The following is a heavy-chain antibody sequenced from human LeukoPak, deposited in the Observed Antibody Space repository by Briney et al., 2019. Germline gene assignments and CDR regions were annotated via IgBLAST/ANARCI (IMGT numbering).Heavy chain of an antibody. CDR3: ARAAQERLFDY. Sequence: PGGSLRLSCAASGFTFSSYEMNWVRQAPGKGPEWVSYISSRGSTIYYADPVKGRFTISRDNAKNSLYLQMNSLRAEDTAVYYCARAAQERLFDYWGRGTLVTVSS. CDR1: GFTFSSYE. CDR2: ISSRGSTI. V-gene: IGHV3-48*03. D-gene: IGHD1-1*01. J-gene: IGHJ4*02.